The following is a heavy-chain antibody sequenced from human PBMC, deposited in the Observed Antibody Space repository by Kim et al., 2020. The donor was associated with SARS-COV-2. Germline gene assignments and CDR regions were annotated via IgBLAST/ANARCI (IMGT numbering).Heavy chain of an antibody. V-gene: IGHV5-51*01. Sequence: YPGDSDTRYSPSFQSQVTIPADKSNSTAYLHWSSLKASDTAMYYCARIGDYWGQGTLVTVSS. J-gene: IGHJ4*02. D-gene: IGHD2-15*01. CDR2: YPGDSDT. CDR3: ARIGDY.